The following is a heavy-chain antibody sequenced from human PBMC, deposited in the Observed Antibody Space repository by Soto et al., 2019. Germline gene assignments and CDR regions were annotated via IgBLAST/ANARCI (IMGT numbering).Heavy chain of an antibody. V-gene: IGHV4-59*01. CDR2: IYYSGST. J-gene: IGHJ3*02. D-gene: IGHD3-22*01. Sequence: SQTLSLTCTVSGGSISSYYWSWIRQPPGKGLEWIGYIYYSGSTNYNPSLKSRVTISVDTSKNQFSLKLSSVTAADTAVYYCARDIYYDSSGNHDAFDIGGQGIMVTVS. CDR1: GGSISSYY. CDR3: ARDIYYDSSGNHDAFDI.